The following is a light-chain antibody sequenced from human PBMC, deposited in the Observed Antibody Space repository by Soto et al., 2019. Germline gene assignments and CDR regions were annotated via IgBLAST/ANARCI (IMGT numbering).Light chain of an antibody. J-gene: IGLJ1*01. CDR2: NNA. V-gene: IGLV2-14*03. CDR1: TRDIAGYNY. Sequence: QSALTQPASVSGSLGQSITISCTGTTRDIAGYNYISWYQQLPGKAPKLLIFNNAIRPSGVPERFSGSKSGTSASLAITGLQTEDEADYYCQSYDTGLLGLLFGTGTKLTVL. CDR3: QSYDTGLLGLL.